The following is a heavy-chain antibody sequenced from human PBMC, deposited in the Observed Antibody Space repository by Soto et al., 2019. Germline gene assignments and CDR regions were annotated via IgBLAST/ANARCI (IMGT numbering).Heavy chain of an antibody. J-gene: IGHJ4*02. V-gene: IGHV1-46*01. Sequence: QVQLLQSGAEVKKPGASVYISCKASGYPFSHYYMNWVRQAPGQGLEWMGKINPDGGATTFAQNFQGRVTITRDASTGTVYMELSSLTSDDTAVYYCARGRRYTFWGQGTLVSVSS. CDR2: INPDGGAT. CDR1: GYPFSHYY. CDR3: ARGRRYTF. D-gene: IGHD1-1*01.